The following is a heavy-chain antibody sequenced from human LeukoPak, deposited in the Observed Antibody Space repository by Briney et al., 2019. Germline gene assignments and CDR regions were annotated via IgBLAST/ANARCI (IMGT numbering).Heavy chain of an antibody. CDR2: IIPILGIA. D-gene: IGHD5-18*01. CDR3: AVRRYSYGYEAFDY. V-gene: IGHV1-69*04. J-gene: IGHJ4*02. Sequence: ASVKVSCKASGGTFSSYAISWVRQAPGQGLEWMGRIIPILGIANYAQKLQGRVTMTTDTSTSTAYMELRSLRSDDTAVYYCAVRRYSYGYEAFDYWGQGTLVTVSS. CDR1: GGTFSSYA.